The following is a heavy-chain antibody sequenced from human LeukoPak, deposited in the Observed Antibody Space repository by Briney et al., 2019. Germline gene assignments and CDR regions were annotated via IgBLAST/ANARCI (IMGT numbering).Heavy chain of an antibody. D-gene: IGHD3-10*01. J-gene: IGHJ4*02. CDR2: IYYSGST. CDR3: ARSGGVRGHYFDY. CDR1: GGSISSYY. V-gene: IGHV4-59*01. Sequence: SETLSLTCTVSGGSISSYYWSWIRQPPGKGLEWIGYIYYSGSTNYNPSLKSRVTISVDTSKNQFSLKLSSVTAADTAVYYCARSGGVRGHYFDYWGQGTLVTVSS.